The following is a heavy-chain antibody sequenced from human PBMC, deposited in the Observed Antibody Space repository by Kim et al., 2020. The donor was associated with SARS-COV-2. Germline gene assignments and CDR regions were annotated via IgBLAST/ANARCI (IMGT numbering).Heavy chain of an antibody. CDR1: GFTFSSYC. V-gene: IGHV3-74*01. Sequence: GGSLRLSCAASGFTFSSYCINWVRQAPGKGLEWVSRISSDRSTIYYADSVKGRFTISRDSAENTVYLQMNSLCAEDTAVYYCARGMFRGGFDDWGQGTPVTVSS. CDR2: ISSDRSTI. J-gene: IGHJ6*02. D-gene: IGHD3-10*02. CDR3: ARGMFRGGFDD.